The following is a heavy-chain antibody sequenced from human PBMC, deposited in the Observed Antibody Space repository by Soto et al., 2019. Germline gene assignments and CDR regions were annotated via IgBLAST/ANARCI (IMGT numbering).Heavy chain of an antibody. CDR2: IYYSGST. CDR3: RVWDGDASFYNYYGMDV. Sequence: QLQLQESGPGLVKPSETLSLTCTVSGGSISSSSYYWGWIRQPPGKGLEWIGSIYYSGSTYYNPSLKSRVTIPVDTSKNQFSLKLSSVTAAGTAVYYCRVWDGDASFYNYYGMDVWGQGTTVTVSS. CDR1: GGSISSSSYY. J-gene: IGHJ6*02. V-gene: IGHV4-39*01. D-gene: IGHD4-17*01.